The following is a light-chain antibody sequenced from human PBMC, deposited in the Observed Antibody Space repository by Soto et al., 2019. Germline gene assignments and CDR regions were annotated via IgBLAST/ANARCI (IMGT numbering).Light chain of an antibody. CDR3: SSYTIRNSWV. CDR2: EVT. Sequence: QSALTQPASVSGSPGQSITISCTGTSSDVGGYFRVSWYQQYPGTAPKLIIYEVTSRPPGVSYRFSGSKSGNTASLTVSGLQPEDEADYYCSSYTIRNSWVFGGGTKVTVL. J-gene: IGLJ3*02. CDR1: SSDVGGYFR. V-gene: IGLV2-14*01.